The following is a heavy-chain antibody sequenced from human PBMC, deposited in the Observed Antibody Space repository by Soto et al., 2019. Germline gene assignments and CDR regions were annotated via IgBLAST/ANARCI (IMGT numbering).Heavy chain of an antibody. V-gene: IGHV3-30*18. CDR2: ISYDGSNK. Sequence: QVQLVESGGGVVQPGRSLRLSCAASGFTFSSYGMHWVRQAPGKGLEWVAVISYDGSNKYYADSVKGRFTISRDNSKNTLYLQMNRLRAEDTAVYYCAKDSAPYPTYYYYYYGMDVWGQGTTVTVA. D-gene: IGHD3-16*01. CDR1: GFTFSSYG. CDR3: AKDSAPYPTYYYYYYGMDV. J-gene: IGHJ6*02.